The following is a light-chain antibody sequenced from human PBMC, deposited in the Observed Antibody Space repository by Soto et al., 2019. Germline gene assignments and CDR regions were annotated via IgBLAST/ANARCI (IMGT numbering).Light chain of an antibody. CDR3: AAWDDTLKRYV. V-gene: IGLV1-44*01. CDR2: YNN. CDR1: NSNIASNT. Sequence: LTQPPSASETPGQTVSISCSGSNSNIASNTVNWYQHLPGTAPKLLIYYNNQRPSGVPDRFSGSKSGTSASLAISGLQSEDESDYYCAAWDDTLKRYVFGTGTKVTVL. J-gene: IGLJ1*01.